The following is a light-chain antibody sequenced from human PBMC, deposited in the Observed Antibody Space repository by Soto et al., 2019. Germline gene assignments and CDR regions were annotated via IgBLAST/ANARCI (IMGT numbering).Light chain of an antibody. CDR3: AAWDDTLKRYV. V-gene: IGLV1-44*01. CDR2: YNN. CDR1: NSNIASNT. Sequence: LTQPPSASETPGQTVSISCSGSNSNIASNTVNWYQHLPGTAPKLLIYYNNQRPSGVPDRFSGSKSGTSASLAISGLQSEDESDYYCAAWDDTLKRYVFGTGTKVTVL. J-gene: IGLJ1*01.